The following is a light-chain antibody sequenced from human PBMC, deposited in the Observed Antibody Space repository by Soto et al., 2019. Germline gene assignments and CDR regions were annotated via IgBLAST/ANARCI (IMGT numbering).Light chain of an antibody. CDR2: GAS. V-gene: IGKV3-20*01. J-gene: IGKJ4*01. CDR3: QQYASSPLT. Sequence: EIVLSQSPGTLSLSPGEGATLSCWASQSVASNYLDWYQQKPGQAPSLLIHGASTRATGIADRFSGSGSGTDFTLTISRLEPEDFAVYYCQQYASSPLTFGGGTKVEIK. CDR1: QSVASNY.